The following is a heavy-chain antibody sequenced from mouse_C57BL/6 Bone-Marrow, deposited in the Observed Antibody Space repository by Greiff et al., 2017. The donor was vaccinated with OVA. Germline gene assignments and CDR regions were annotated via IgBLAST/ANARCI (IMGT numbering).Heavy chain of an antibody. Sequence: QVQLQQSGAELARPGASVKLSCKASGYTFTSYGISWVKQRPGQGLEWIGAIYPRSGDTYYNEKFKGKATLTADKSSSTAYMELRSLTSEDSAVYFCAIYYYGSSYDYWGQGTTLTVSS. CDR1: GYTFTSYG. CDR2: IYPRSGDT. V-gene: IGHV1-81*01. D-gene: IGHD1-1*01. J-gene: IGHJ2*01. CDR3: AIYYYGSSYDY.